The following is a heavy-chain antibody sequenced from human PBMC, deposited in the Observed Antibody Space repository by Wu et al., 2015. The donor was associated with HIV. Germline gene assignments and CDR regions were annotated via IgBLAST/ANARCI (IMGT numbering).Heavy chain of an antibody. J-gene: IGHJ4*02. CDR2: IYHRGTT. CDR1: GYFIRSGHY. CDR3: ARDGFSNGNNVEYFEY. V-gene: IGHV4-38-2*02. Sequence: QVQLQESGPGLVKPSEILSLTCTVSGYFIRSGHYWGWIRQPPGKGLEWIGTIYHRGTTYYNPSLESRVTISVDTSKNQFSLKLISVTAADTAVYYCARDGFSNGNNVEYFEYWGQGTLVAVSS. D-gene: IGHD1/OR15-1a*01.